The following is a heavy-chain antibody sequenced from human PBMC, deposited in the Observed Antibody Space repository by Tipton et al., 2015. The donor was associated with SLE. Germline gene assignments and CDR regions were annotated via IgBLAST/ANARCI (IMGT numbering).Heavy chain of an antibody. Sequence: TLSLTCTVSGDSISSYYWSWIRQPPGKGLEWIGYISYSGSTNYNPSLKSRATISVDTSKNQFSLKLSSVTAADTAVYYCARGYCNPTSYAFDIWGQGTMVTVSS. CDR1: GDSISSYY. D-gene: IGHD2-2*01. V-gene: IGHV4-59*01. J-gene: IGHJ3*02. CDR2: ISYSGST. CDR3: ARGYCNPTSYAFDI.